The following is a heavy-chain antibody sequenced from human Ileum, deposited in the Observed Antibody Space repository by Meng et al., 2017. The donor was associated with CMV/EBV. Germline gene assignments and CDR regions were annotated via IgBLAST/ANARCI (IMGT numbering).Heavy chain of an antibody. D-gene: IGHD3-10*01. CDR2: INWNSGHI. J-gene: IGHJ4*02. CDR3: AKDMGGYYGSGRNDY. V-gene: IGHV3-9*01. CDR1: GFNFGDYA. Sequence: GGSLRLSCAASGFNFGDYAMHWVRQAPGKGLEWVSTINWNSGHIGYADSVRGRFTISRDNAKNSLYLQMNSLRPDDTAFYYCAKDMGGYYGSGRNDYWGQGTRVT.